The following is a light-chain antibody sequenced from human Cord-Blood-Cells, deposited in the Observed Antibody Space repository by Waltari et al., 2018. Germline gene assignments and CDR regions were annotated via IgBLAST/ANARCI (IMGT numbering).Light chain of an antibody. CDR1: RANIGSNH. V-gene: IGLV1-44*01. CDR2: STN. Sequence: QSVLTQPPSASGTPRRRVPPSCSGSRANIGSNHANWYQQLPGTAPKLLTDSTNQRASGVPDRFSGSKSGTSASLAISGLQSEDEADYYCAAWDDSRNGWVFGGGTKLTVL. J-gene: IGLJ3*02. CDR3: AAWDDSRNGWV.